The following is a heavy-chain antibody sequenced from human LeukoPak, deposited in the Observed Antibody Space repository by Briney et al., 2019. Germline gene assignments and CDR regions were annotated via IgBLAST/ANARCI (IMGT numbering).Heavy chain of an antibody. CDR3: ATNDYGDYVPFDY. V-gene: IGHV1-69*01. J-gene: IGHJ4*02. CDR2: INPIIGTS. Sequence: ASVKVSCKASGGTFSRHAISWVRQAPGEGLEWMGGINPIIGTSKYAQKFQGRVTITADESTTTAYMELSSLRSEDTAVYYCATNDYGDYVPFDYWGQGTLVTVSS. CDR1: GGTFSRHA. D-gene: IGHD4-17*01.